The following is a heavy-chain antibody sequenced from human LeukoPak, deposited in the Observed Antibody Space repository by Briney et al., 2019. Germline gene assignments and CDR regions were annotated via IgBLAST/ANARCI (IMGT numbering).Heavy chain of an antibody. Sequence: PGGSLRLSCAGSGFTFSPYTMNWVRQAPGKGLEWVSCISKGGTYIYYADSVRGRFTISRDNAKNSLYLQMNSLRAEDTAVYYCAREEDSTTIRSSYGMDVWGQGTLVTVSS. CDR3: AREEDSTTIRSSYGMDV. CDR1: GFTFSPYT. V-gene: IGHV3-21*01. D-gene: IGHD2/OR15-2a*01. J-gene: IGHJ6*02. CDR2: ISKGGTYI.